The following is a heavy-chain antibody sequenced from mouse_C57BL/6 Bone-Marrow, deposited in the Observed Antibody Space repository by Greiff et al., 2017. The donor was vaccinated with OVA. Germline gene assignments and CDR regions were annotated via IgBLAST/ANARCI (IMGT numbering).Heavy chain of an antibody. CDR3: ASRGRDITAIVEGAWFAY. J-gene: IGHJ3*01. D-gene: IGHD1-1*01. Sequence: EVQLQQSVAELVRPGASVKLSCTASGFNFKNTYMHWVKQRPEQGLEWIGRIDPANGNTKYAPKFQGKATITADTSSTTAYLQLSSLTSEDTAIYYCASRGRDITAIVEGAWFAYWGQGTLVTVSA. CDR1: GFNFKNTY. CDR2: IDPANGNT. V-gene: IGHV14-3*01.